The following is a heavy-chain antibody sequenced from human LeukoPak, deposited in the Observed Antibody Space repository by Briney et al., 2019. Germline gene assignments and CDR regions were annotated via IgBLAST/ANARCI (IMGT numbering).Heavy chain of an antibody. J-gene: IGHJ4*02. CDR1: GYTFTDYY. D-gene: IGHD1-26*01. CDR3: ATASWEPTPRFDY. CDR2: FDPGDGET. V-gene: IGHV1-24*01. Sequence: GASVKVSCKASGYTFTDYYIHWVRQAPGKGLEWMGGFDPGDGETIYAQKFQGRVTMTEDTSTDTAYMELSSLRSEDTAVYYCATASWEPTPRFDYWGQGTLVTVSS.